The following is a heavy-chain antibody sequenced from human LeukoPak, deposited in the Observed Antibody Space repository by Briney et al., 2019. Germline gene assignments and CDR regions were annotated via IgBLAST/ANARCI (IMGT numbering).Heavy chain of an antibody. CDR2: MFYNGGS. V-gene: IGHV4-59*12. CDR3: AKDVHRFLATYFDP. Sequence: SETLSLTCTVSGASIGNYYWNRVRQSPGKGLEWIGYMFYNGGSNYNPSLESRVTMSIDTSKSQFFLNLTSVTAADTAVYYCAKDVHRFLATYFDPWGQGILVTVSS. J-gene: IGHJ5*02. CDR1: GASIGNYY. D-gene: IGHD2/OR15-2a*01.